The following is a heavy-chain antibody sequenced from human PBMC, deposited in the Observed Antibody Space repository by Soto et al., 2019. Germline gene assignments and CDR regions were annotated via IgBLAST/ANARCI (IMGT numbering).Heavy chain of an antibody. V-gene: IGHV3-9*01. J-gene: IGHJ6*03. CDR3: AKDLRAGYSSSWYYYYYMDV. Sequence: PGGSLRLSCAASGFTFDDYAMHWVRQAPGKGLEWVPGISWNSGSIGYADSVKGRFTISRDNAKNSLYLQMNSLRAEDTALYYCAKDLRAGYSSSWYYYYYMDVWGKGTTVTVS. D-gene: IGHD6-13*01. CDR2: ISWNSGSI. CDR1: GFTFDDYA.